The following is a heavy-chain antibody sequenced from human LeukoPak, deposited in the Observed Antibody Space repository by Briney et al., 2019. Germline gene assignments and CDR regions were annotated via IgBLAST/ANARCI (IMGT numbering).Heavy chain of an antibody. CDR2: ISYDGSSK. V-gene: IGHV3-30-3*01. CDR3: ARQGTGSSLDY. CDR1: GSTFSSYA. D-gene: IGHD3/OR15-3a*01. Sequence: GGSLRLSCAASGSTFSSYAMHWVRQAPGKGLEWVAVISYDGSSKYYADSVKGRFTISRDNSKNTLYLQMNSLRAEDTVVYYCARQGTGSSLDYWGQGTLVTVSS. J-gene: IGHJ4*02.